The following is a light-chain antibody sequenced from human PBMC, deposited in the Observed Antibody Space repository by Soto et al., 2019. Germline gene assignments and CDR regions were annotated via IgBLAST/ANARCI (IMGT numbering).Light chain of an antibody. V-gene: IGKV1-39*01. CDR1: QSISSY. CDR2: AAY. CDR3: QQSYSTLWT. J-gene: IGKJ1*01. Sequence: DIQMTQSPSTLSGSVGDRVTITCRASQSISSYLNWYQQKPGKAPKLLIYAAYSLQSGVPSRFSGSGSGTDSTLTIRSLQPEDFATYYCQQSYSTLWTVGQGTKVDIK.